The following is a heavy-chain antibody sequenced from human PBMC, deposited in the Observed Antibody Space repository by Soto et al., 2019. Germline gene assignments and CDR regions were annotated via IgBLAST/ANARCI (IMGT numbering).Heavy chain of an antibody. CDR3: ARESPPADY. CDR1: GYTFSSYG. V-gene: IGHV1-18*01. Sequence: QVQLVQSGAEVKKPGASVKVSCKASGYTFSSYGISWVRQAPGQGLEWMGWISAYNDNTKYAHNHQGRVTMTTDTSTSTAFMELRSLRSDDTAVYYCARESPPADYWGQGTLVTVSS. CDR2: ISAYNDNT. J-gene: IGHJ4*02.